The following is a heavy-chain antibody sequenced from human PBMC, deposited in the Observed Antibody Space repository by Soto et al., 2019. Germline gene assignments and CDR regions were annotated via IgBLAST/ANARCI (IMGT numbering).Heavy chain of an antibody. J-gene: IGHJ4*02. V-gene: IGHV3-48*02. CDR2: ISSSSSTI. CDR1: GFTFSSYS. D-gene: IGHD3-10*02. CDR3: ARAPDYVPKTYFDY. Sequence: GGSLRLSCAASGFTFSSYSMNWVRQAPGKGLEWVSYISSSSSTIYYADSVKGRFTISRDNAKNSLYLQMNSLRDEDTAVYYCARAPDYVPKTYFDYWGQGTLVTVSS.